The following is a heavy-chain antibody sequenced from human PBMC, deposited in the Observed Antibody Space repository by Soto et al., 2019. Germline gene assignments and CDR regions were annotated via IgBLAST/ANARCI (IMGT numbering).Heavy chain of an antibody. CDR1: GASISSYY. CDR2: VYSSGST. D-gene: IGHD1-1*01. CDR3: ARDTTPSL. V-gene: IGHV4-59*01. J-gene: IGHJ4*02. Sequence: QVQLQESGPGLVKPSETLSLTCTVSGASISSYYWSWIRQPPGKGLEWIGYVYSSGSTTYNPSLKSRVTISVDTSRNQFSLKLSSVTAADTAMYDCARDTTPSLWGQGTLVTVSS.